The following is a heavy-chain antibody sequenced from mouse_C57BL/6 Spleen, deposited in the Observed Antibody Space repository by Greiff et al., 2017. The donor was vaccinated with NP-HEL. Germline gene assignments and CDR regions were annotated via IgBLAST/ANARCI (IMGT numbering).Heavy chain of an antibody. D-gene: IGHD2-2*01. J-gene: IGHJ2*01. CDR3: ARSGYDGSYFDY. CDR1: GYAFSSSW. CDR2: IYPGDGDT. V-gene: IGHV1-82*01. Sequence: QVQLQQPGAELVKPGASVKISCKASGYAFSSSWMNWVKQRPGKGLEWIGRIYPGDGDTNYNGKFKGKATLTADKSSSTAYMQLSSLTSEDSAVYFCARSGYDGSYFDYWGQGTTLTVSS.